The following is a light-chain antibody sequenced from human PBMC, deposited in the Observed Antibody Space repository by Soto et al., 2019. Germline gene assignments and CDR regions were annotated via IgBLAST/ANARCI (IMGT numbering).Light chain of an antibody. CDR1: QGIGDT. CDR2: DTS. J-gene: IGKJ4*01. V-gene: IGKV3-15*01. Sequence: EIVLWQCPGTLSLSLGERATLSRGASQGIGDTLAWYQHKPGQTPRLLIYDTSTRATGVPTRFSGSRSGAEFTLTINSLQSEDFAVYYCQPYNNWPLTFGGGTKVDIK. CDR3: QPYNNWPLT.